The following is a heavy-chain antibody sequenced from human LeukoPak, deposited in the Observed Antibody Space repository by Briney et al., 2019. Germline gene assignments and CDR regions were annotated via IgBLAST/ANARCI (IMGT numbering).Heavy chain of an antibody. Sequence: GGSLRLSCAASGFTFSSYEMNWVRQAPGKGLVWVSRINSDGSSTTYADFVKGRFTISRDNSKNTLYLQMNSLRAEDTAVYYCAKDGYSSGWAIDYWGQGTLVTVSS. D-gene: IGHD6-19*01. CDR3: AKDGYSSGWAIDY. CDR2: INSDGSST. J-gene: IGHJ4*02. CDR1: GFTFSSYE. V-gene: IGHV3-74*01.